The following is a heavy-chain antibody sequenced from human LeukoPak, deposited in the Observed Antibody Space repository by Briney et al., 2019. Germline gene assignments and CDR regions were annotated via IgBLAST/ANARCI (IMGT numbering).Heavy chain of an antibody. CDR1: GFTFSSYW. CDR3: ARDQEGFYSGSLDY. V-gene: IGHV3-74*01. CDR2: INSDWSST. J-gene: IGHJ4*02. D-gene: IGHD5-12*01. Sequence: PGGSLRLSCAASGFTFSSYWMHWVRQAPGQGLVWVSRINSDWSSTSYADSVKGRFTISRDNAKNTLYLQMNSLRAEDTAVYYCARDQEGFYSGSLDYWGQRTLVTVSS.